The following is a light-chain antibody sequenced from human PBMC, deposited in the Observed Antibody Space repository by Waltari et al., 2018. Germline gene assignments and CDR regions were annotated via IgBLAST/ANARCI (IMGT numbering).Light chain of an antibody. CDR2: EVS. V-gene: IGLV2-14*01. CDR1: SSDVGGYNY. CDR3: SSYTSSSTDVV. J-gene: IGLJ2*01. Sequence: QSALTQPASVSGSPGQSITISCTGTSSDVGGYNYVSWYQQHPGKAPKLMIYEVSNRPSGVSNRLSGSKSGNTAVLTISGLQAEDEADYYCSSYTSSSTDVVFGGGTKLTVL.